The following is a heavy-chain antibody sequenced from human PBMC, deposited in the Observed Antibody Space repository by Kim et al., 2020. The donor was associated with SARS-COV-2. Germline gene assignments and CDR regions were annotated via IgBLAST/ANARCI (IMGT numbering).Heavy chain of an antibody. Sequence: ADSVKGRFTISRDNSKNTLYLQMNSLRAEDTAVYYCASKQGDYYDSSGQDWGQGTLVTVSS. D-gene: IGHD3-22*01. J-gene: IGHJ4*02. V-gene: IGHV3-23*01. CDR3: ASKQGDYYDSSGQD.